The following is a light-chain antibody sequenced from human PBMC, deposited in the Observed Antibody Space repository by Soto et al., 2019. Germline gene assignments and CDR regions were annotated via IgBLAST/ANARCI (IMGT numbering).Light chain of an antibody. CDR2: DVN. V-gene: IGLV2-18*02. CDR1: SSDVGNSNG. Sequence: QSALTQPHSVPGSPLQSVAISCTGTSSDVGNSNGVSWYHQPPGTAPKLIIYDVNNRPSGVPDRFSGSKSGNTASPTISGLQAEDEGDYYCSSYTSSSTYVFGTGTKVTVL. J-gene: IGLJ1*01. CDR3: SSYTSSSTYV.